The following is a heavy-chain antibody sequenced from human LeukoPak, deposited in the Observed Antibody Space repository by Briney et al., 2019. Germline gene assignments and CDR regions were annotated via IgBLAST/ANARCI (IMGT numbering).Heavy chain of an antibody. CDR1: GGSVPNYY. CDR2: IYHSGST. V-gene: IGHV4-59*08. D-gene: IGHD6-19*01. Sequence: SETLSLTCTVSGGSVPNYYWSWIRQPPGRGLEWIGYIYHSGSTNYNPSLKSRVTISLDTSKNQFSLKLSSVTAADTAVYYCARPINSCWYGGFGNWGQGTLVTVSS. CDR3: ARPINSCWYGGFGN. J-gene: IGHJ4*02.